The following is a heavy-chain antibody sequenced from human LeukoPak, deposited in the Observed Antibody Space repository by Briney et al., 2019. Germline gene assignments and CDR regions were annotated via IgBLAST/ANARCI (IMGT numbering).Heavy chain of an antibody. CDR2: IKQDGSEK. D-gene: IGHD2-2*01. CDR3: ARDQRYCSSSSCPWEHFDY. V-gene: IGHV3-7*05. Sequence: GGSLRLSCAASGFTFSSYWMSWVRQAPGKGLEWVANIKQDGSEKYYVDSVKGRFTISRDNAKNSLYLQMNSLRAEDTAVYYCARDQRYCSSSSCPWEHFDYWGQGTLVSVSS. J-gene: IGHJ4*02. CDR1: GFTFSSYW.